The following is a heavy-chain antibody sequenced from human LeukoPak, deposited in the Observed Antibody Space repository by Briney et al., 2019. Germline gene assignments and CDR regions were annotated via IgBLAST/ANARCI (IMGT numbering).Heavy chain of an antibody. Sequence: ASVKVSCKASGYTFTGYYMHWVRQAPGQGLEWIGWINPNTGGSDYAQKFQGRVTMTRDTSISTVYMELTRLTSDDTAVYYCARCDSSGLFSDYWGQGTLVTVSS. CDR3: ARCDSSGLFSDY. D-gene: IGHD3-22*01. V-gene: IGHV1-2*02. J-gene: IGHJ4*02. CDR1: GYTFTGYY. CDR2: INPNTGGS.